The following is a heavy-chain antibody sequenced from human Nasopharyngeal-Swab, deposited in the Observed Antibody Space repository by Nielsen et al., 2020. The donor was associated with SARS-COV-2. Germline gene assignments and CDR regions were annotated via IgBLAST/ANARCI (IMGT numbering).Heavy chain of an antibody. CDR3: ARNTDYYDSSGYQDY. CDR1: GFPFSDYY. Sequence: GESLKISCAASGFPFSDYYMSWIRQAPGKGLEWVSYISSSVSIRYYADSVKGRFTISRDNAKNSLYLQMDSLRAEDTAVCYCARNTDYYDSSGYQDYWGQGTLVTVPS. D-gene: IGHD3-22*01. CDR2: ISSSVSIR. J-gene: IGHJ4*02. V-gene: IGHV3-11*04.